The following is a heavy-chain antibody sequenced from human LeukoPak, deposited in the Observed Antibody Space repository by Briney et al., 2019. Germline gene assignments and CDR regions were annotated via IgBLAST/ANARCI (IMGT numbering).Heavy chain of an antibody. J-gene: IGHJ4*02. Sequence: PGGSLRLSCAASGFTFSSYAMSWVRQAPGKGLEWVSAISGSGGSTYYADSVKGRFTISRDNSKNTLYLQMNSLRAEDTAVYYCAKEGYDFWSGYYKDSGFDYWGQGTLVTVSS. V-gene: IGHV3-23*01. CDR3: AKEGYDFWSGYYKDSGFDY. CDR1: GFTFSSYA. CDR2: ISGSGGST. D-gene: IGHD3-3*01.